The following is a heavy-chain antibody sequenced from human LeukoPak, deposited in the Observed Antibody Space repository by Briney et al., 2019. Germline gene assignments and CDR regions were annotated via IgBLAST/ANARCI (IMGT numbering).Heavy chain of an antibody. CDR1: GFTFSSYA. Sequence: GGSLRLSCAASGFTFSSYAMSWVRQAPGKGLEWVSYISSSGSTIYYADSVKGRFTISRDNAKNSLYLQMNSLRAEDTAVYYCARASSRADYYDSSGYYPFDYWGQGTLVTVSS. V-gene: IGHV3-48*04. J-gene: IGHJ4*02. D-gene: IGHD3-22*01. CDR2: ISSSGSTI. CDR3: ARASSRADYYDSSGYYPFDY.